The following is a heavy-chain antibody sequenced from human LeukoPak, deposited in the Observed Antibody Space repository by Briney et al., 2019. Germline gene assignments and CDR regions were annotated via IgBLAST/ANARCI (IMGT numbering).Heavy chain of an antibody. CDR2: IYYTGSA. CDR3: ARHRNAYSDY. CDR1: GCSIDTNSYY. Sequence: SETLSLTCTVSGCSIDTNSYYWVWIRQPPGRGLEWIGNIYYTGSAYYSPSLQSRVIITVDTSNNQFSLRLSSVTAADTAAYYCARHRNAYSDYWGQGILVTVSS. J-gene: IGHJ4*02. D-gene: IGHD1-14*01. V-gene: IGHV4-39*01.